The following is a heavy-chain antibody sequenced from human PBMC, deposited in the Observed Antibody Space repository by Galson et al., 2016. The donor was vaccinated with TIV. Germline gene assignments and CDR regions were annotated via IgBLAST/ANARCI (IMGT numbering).Heavy chain of an antibody. CDR2: IIPLFSTA. J-gene: IGHJ6*02. CDR1: GGSFSSYV. CDR3: TKDRNTAMDTYYWYYGMDV. Sequence: SVKVSCKASGGSFSSYVISWVRQAPGQGLEWMGGIIPLFSTANYAQKFQGRVTITADESTSTACMELSSLRSEDTAIYYCTKDRNTAMDTYYWYYGMDVWGQGTTVTVSS. V-gene: IGHV1-69*13. D-gene: IGHD5-18*01.